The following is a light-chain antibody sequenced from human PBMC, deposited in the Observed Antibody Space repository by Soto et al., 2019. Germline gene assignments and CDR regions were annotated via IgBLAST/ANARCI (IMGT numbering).Light chain of an antibody. V-gene: IGKV3-15*01. Sequence: EIVMTQSPATLSVSPGERATLSCRASQSVRSNLAWYQQKPGQAPRLLIYGASNRATGIPARFSGSGSGTEFTLTISRLQSEDFAVYYCQKYNNWPPITFGQGTRLEI. CDR3: QKYNNWPPIT. CDR2: GAS. CDR1: QSVRSN. J-gene: IGKJ5*01.